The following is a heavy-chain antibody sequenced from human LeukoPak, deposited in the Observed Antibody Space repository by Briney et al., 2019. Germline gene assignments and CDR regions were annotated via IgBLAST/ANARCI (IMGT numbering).Heavy chain of an antibody. CDR1: GGPISTRYYY. Sequence: SETLSLTCAVSGGPISTRYYYWGWIRQPPGKGLEWIGTIHHGGSAYYNPSLKSQVTISVDTSNNHFSLKLSSVTAGDTAVYYCASLYFYGSGSFPNYWGQGILVTVST. V-gene: IGHV4-39*02. CDR2: IHHGGSA. D-gene: IGHD3-10*01. CDR3: ASLYFYGSGSFPNY. J-gene: IGHJ4*02.